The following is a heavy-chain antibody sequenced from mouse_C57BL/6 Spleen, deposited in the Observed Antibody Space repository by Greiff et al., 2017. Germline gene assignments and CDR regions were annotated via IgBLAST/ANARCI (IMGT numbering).Heavy chain of an antibody. CDR1: GYAFSSSW. CDR3: ARAPPYYSNYGGYFDV. D-gene: IGHD2-5*01. V-gene: IGHV1-82*01. CDR2: IYPGDGDT. J-gene: IGHJ1*03. Sequence: VQLQQSGPELVKPGASVKISCKASGYAFSSSWMNWVKQRPGKGLEWIGRIYPGDGDTNYNGKFKGKATLTADKSSSTAYMQLSSLTSEDSAVYVCARAPPYYSNYGGYFDVWGTGTTVTVSS.